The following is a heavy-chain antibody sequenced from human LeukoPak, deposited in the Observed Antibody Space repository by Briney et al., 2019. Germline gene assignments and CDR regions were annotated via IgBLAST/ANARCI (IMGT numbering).Heavy chain of an antibody. Sequence: GRSLRLSCAASGFTFSSYGMHWVRQAPGKGLEWAAVIWYDVSNKYYADSVKGRFSISRDNSKDTLYLHMNSLRAEDTALYYCARAEDYDSSGYVDAFDIWGQGTMVTVSS. CDR1: GFTFSSYG. D-gene: IGHD3-22*01. CDR3: ARAEDYDSSGYVDAFDI. V-gene: IGHV3-33*01. CDR2: IWYDVSNK. J-gene: IGHJ3*02.